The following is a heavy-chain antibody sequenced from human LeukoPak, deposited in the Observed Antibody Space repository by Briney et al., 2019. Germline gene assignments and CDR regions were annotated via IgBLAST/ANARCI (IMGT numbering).Heavy chain of an antibody. V-gene: IGHV3-23*01. CDR1: GFTFSSYA. CDR3: AKDPGYYDSSGYARFDY. Sequence: PGGSLRLSCAASGFTFSSYAMSWVRQAPGKGLEGVSAISGSGGSTYYADSVKGRFTISRDNSKNTLYLQMNSLRVEDTAVYYCAKDPGYYDSSGYARFDYWGQGTLVTVSS. D-gene: IGHD3-22*01. J-gene: IGHJ4*02. CDR2: ISGSGGST.